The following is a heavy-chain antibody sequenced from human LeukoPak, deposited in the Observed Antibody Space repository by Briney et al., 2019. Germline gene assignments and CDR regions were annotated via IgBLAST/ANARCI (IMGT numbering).Heavy chain of an antibody. Sequence: ASVKVSCKASGYTFTSSGISWVRQAPGQGLEWMGRIIPILGIANYAQKFQGRVTITADKSTSTAYMELSSLRSEDTAVYYCARDGRITIFGVVIEGNDYWGQGTLVTVSS. V-gene: IGHV1-69*04. CDR3: ARDGRITIFGVVIEGNDY. D-gene: IGHD3-3*01. CDR2: IIPILGIA. CDR1: GYTFTSSG. J-gene: IGHJ4*02.